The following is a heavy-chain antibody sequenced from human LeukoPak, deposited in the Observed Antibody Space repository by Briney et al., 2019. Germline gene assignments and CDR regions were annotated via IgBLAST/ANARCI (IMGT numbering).Heavy chain of an antibody. V-gene: IGHV3-30*02. J-gene: IGHJ4*02. Sequence: GGSLRLSCAASGFRFSSYDIHWVRQAPGKGLEWVTFIGSDGTKEYYADSVKGRFTISRDNSKNTVYVQMNTLRAEDTAVYYCAKEGSGWYYLDYWGQGTVVTVSS. CDR2: IGSDGTKE. D-gene: IGHD6-19*01. CDR3: AKEGSGWYYLDY. CDR1: GFRFSSYD.